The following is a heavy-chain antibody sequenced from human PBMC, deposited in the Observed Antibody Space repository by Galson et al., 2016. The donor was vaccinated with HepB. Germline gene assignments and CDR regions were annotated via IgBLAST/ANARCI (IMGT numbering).Heavy chain of an antibody. J-gene: IGHJ6*02. CDR1: GFTFSTSW. V-gene: IGHV3-7*01. CDR2: LNQDGSEK. CDR3: ARFGCTTCYNFYYYGMDV. D-gene: IGHD2-2*01. Sequence: SLRLSCAASGFTFSTSWMSWVRQVPGKGLEWVANLNQDGSEKFYMDSVRGRFTISRDNAKNSLYLQMNSLRAEDTAVYYCARFGCTTCYNFYYYGMDVWGQGTTVTVSS.